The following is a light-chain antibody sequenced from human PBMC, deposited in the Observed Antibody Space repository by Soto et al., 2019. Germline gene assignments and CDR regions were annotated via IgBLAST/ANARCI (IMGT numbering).Light chain of an antibody. CDR1: QSGSSSF. Sequence: EIVLTQSPGTLSLSPGERATLSCRASQSGSSSFLAWYQQKPGQAPRLLIYGASSRATGIPDRFSGSGSGTDFTLTISRLEPEDVAVYFCQQYDSSPITFGGGTKVELK. CDR2: GAS. J-gene: IGKJ4*01. V-gene: IGKV3-20*01. CDR3: QQYDSSPIT.